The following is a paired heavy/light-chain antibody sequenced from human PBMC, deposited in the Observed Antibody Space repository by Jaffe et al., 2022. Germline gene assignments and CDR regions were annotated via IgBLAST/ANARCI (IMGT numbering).Light chain of an antibody. Sequence: DIQLTQSPSFLSASVGDRVTITCRASQDISSYLAWYQQKPGKAPKLLMSAASTLQSGVPSRFSGSGSGTEFTLTISSLQPEDFATYYCQQLNSYPLTFGGGTKVEIK. CDR3: QQLNSYPLT. J-gene: IGKJ4*01. CDR2: AAS. V-gene: IGKV1-9*01. CDR1: QDISSY.
Heavy chain of an antibody. V-gene: IGHV3-30*02. Sequence: QVQLVESGGGVVQPGGSLRLSCAPSGFTFSNYDIHWVRQAPGKGLEWVAFIQYDGRDKYYADSVKGRFTISRDNSKNTLYLQMNSLRAEDTAVYYCAKHQEAHPSFDYWGQGTLVTVSS. J-gene: IGHJ4*02. CDR1: GFTFSNYD. CDR2: IQYDGRDK. CDR3: AKHQEAHPSFDY.